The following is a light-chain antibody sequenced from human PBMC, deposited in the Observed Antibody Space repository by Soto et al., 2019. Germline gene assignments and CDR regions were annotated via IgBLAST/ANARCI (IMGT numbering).Light chain of an antibody. Sequence: DIQMTQSPSTLSASAGDRVTITCRASQSISSWLAWYQQKPGKAPKILIYKASSLESGVPSRFSGSGSGTEFTLIISRLQPDDFATYYCQQYSSYSTFGQGTKVEIK. CDR3: QQYSSYST. CDR2: KAS. CDR1: QSISSW. V-gene: IGKV1-5*03. J-gene: IGKJ1*01.